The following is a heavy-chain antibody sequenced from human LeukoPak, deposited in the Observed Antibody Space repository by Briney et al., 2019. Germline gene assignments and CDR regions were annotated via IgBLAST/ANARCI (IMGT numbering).Heavy chain of an antibody. CDR1: GFTFSSYG. CDR2: ISYDGSNK. J-gene: IGHJ3*02. Sequence: PGGSLRLSCAASGFTFSSYGMHWVRQAPGKGLEWVAVISYDGSNKYYADSVKGRFTISRDNSKNTLYLQMNSLRAEDTAVYYCAKDLLEALQAFDIWGQGTMVTVSS. V-gene: IGHV3-30*18. D-gene: IGHD5-24*01. CDR3: AKDLLEALQAFDI.